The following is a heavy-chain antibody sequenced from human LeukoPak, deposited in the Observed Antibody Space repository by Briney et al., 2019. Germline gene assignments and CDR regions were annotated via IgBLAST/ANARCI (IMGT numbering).Heavy chain of an antibody. J-gene: IGHJ6*03. Sequence: GSLRLSCAASGFTFSDYYMGWIRQAPGKGLEWIGEINHSGSTNYNPSLKSRVIISIDTSKNQFSLKLSSVTAADTADYYCARLLPRTGTTAYYFHNDMDVWGKGTTVTISS. CDR1: GFTFSDYY. CDR3: ARLLPRTGTTAYYFHNDMDV. D-gene: IGHD1-1*01. CDR2: INHSGST. V-gene: IGHV4-34*01.